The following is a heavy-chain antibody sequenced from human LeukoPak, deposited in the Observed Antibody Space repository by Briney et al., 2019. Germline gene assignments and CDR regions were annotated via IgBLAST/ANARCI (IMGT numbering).Heavy chain of an antibody. V-gene: IGHV3-21*06. CDR2: ISSSSSYR. CDR1: GFTFSSYR. J-gene: IGHJ4*02. Sequence: GGSLRLSCAASGFTFSSYRMNWVRQAPGKGLEWVSSISSSSSYRYYADSVKGRFTISRDNAKNSLYLQMNSLRAEDTAVYYCARDFYDSSAYSYDYWGQGTLVTASS. CDR3: ARDFYDSSAYSYDY. D-gene: IGHD3-22*01.